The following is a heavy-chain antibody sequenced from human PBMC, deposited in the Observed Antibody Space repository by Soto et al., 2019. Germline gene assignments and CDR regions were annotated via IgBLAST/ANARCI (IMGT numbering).Heavy chain of an antibody. CDR2: LSKSSINT. J-gene: IGHJ4*02. V-gene: IGHV3-23*01. CDR1: GFTFSTYA. CDR3: AGGTYCRVIEY. D-gene: IGHD1-26*01. Sequence: EVQLLESGGGLVQPGGSLRISCAATGFTFSTYAMSWVRQAPGKGLEWVSGLSKSSINTYYADSVRGRFTISRDNSKNTLYLQMNSLRAEDTATYYCAGGTYCRVIEYWGQGTLVTVSS.